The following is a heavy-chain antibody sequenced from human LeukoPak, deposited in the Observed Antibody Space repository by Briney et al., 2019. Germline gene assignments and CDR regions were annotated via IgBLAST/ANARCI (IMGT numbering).Heavy chain of an antibody. CDR3: ASGYDAFDI. CDR1: GGSISSSSYY. J-gene: IGHJ3*02. V-gene: IGHV4-39*07. CDR2: IYYSGST. D-gene: IGHD6-13*01. Sequence: PSETLSLTCTVSGGSISSSSYYWGWIRQPPGKGLEWIGSIYYSGSTNYNPSLKSRVTISVDTSKNQFSLKLSSVTAADTAVYYCASGYDAFDIWGQGTMVTVSS.